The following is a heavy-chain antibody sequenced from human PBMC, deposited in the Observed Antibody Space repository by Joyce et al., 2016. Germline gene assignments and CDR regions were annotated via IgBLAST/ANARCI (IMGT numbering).Heavy chain of an antibody. Sequence: EVQLVESGGGLVKPGGSLRLSCAASGFTFNRHNMNWVRQAPGKGLEWVSFISDNTNYINYADSVKGRFTIPRVNAQTSLFLQMNSLRAEDTAVYYCVRGSNPSYFYYMDVWGKGTTVIVSS. J-gene: IGHJ6*03. V-gene: IGHV3-21*01. CDR1: GFTFNRHN. CDR3: VRGSNPSYFYYMDV. D-gene: IGHD1-14*01. CDR2: ISDNTNYI.